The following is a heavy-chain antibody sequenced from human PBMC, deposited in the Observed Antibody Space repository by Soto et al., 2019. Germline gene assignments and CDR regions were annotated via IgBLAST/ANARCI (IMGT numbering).Heavy chain of an antibody. CDR1: GFTFSSYA. D-gene: IGHD5-18*01. CDR3: ARDEVRSYGSIRYYYYYYGMDV. Sequence: GGSLRLSCAASGFTFSSYAMHWVRQAPGKGLEWVAVISYDGSNKYYADSVKGRFTISRDNSKNTLYLQMNSLRAEDTAVYYCARDEVRSYGSIRYYYYYYGMDVWGQGTTVTVSS. V-gene: IGHV3-30-3*01. CDR2: ISYDGSNK. J-gene: IGHJ6*02.